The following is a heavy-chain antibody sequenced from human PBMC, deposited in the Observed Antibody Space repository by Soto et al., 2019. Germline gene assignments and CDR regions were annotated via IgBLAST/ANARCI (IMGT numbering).Heavy chain of an antibody. CDR1: GGSISSRGYC. Sequence: PSETLSLTCTVSGGSISSRGYCWSWIRQHPGKGLEWIVYIYYGGSTYYNPSLKSRVTISVDTSKNQFSLKLSSVTAADTAVYYCARAVYCTTANCWDDFLYSNMEVWGHGTAVTVSS. CDR3: ARAVYCTTANCWDDFLYSNMEV. D-gene: IGHD2-2*01. V-gene: IGHV4-31*03. CDR2: IYYGGST. J-gene: IGHJ6*02.